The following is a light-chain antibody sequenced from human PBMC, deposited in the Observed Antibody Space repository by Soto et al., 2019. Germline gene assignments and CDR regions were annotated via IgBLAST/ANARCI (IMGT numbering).Light chain of an antibody. Sequence: QSALTQAASVSESPGQSISLSCSGTSTDVGSHNYVSWYQQHPGKAPKLIIFEVNKRPSGVSHRFSGSKSGNTASLTISDLQGEDEADYYCSSYTTNNTVVFGGGTKLTVL. V-gene: IGLV2-14*01. J-gene: IGLJ2*01. CDR1: STDVGSHNY. CDR3: SSYTTNNTVV. CDR2: EVN.